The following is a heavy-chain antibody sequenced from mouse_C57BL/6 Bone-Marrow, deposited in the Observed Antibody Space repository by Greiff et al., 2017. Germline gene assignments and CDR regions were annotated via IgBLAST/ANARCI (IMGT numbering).Heavy chain of an antibody. J-gene: IGHJ4*01. V-gene: IGHV1-59*01. CDR3: ARETTGDAMDY. CDR2: IDPSDSYT. Sequence: QVQLQQPGAELVRPGTSVKLSCKASGYTFTSYWMHWVKQRPGQGLEWIGVIDPSDSYTNYNQKFKGKATLTVDTSSSPAYMQLSSLTSEDSAVYYCARETTGDAMDYWGQGTSVTVSS. CDR1: GYTFTSYW.